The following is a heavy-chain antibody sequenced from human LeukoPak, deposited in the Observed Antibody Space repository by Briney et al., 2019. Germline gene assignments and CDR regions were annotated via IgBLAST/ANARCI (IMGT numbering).Heavy chain of an antibody. CDR1: GYTFTNYG. CDR3: ARGGYINGYDY. D-gene: IGHD5-18*01. Sequence: GASVKVSCKASGYTFTNYGVSWVRQAPGEGLEWMGWISPNDGNTNFARKLQGRVTMTTDASTSTAYMELRSLRSDDTAVYYCARGGYINGYDYWGQGTLVTVSS. J-gene: IGHJ4*02. V-gene: IGHV1-18*01. CDR2: ISPNDGNT.